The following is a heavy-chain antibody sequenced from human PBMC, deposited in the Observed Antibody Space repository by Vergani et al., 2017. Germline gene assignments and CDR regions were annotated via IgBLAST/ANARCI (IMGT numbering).Heavy chain of an antibody. CDR1: GSSISSGGYY. D-gene: IGHD3-16*02. V-gene: IGHV4-31*03. Sequence: QVQLEESGPGLVKPSQTLSLTCTVSGSSISSGGYYWSWIRQHPGKGPEWIGYIFPSGNSDYNPSLKNRVSISLDKSKNQFSLWVNSVTAADTAVYFCARASLRALVGYYYYMDVWGKGKTVVVSS. CDR3: ARASLRALVGYYYYMDV. J-gene: IGHJ6*03. CDR2: IFPSGNS.